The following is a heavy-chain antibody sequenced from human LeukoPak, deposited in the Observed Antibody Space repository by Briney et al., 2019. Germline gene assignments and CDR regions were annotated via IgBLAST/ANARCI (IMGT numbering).Heavy chain of an antibody. D-gene: IGHD4-17*01. Sequence: PGGCLRLSCAASGFIFRNTWMNWVGRVPGRGWGWVGRIKRIIDGGTTDYAAPVKGRFTVSRDDSINTLYQQMSSLKTEDTAVYYCAAQGGSGDLRYWGQGTLVTVSS. CDR1: GFIFRNTW. V-gene: IGHV3-15*01. J-gene: IGHJ4*02. CDR2: IKRIIDGGTT. CDR3: AAQGGSGDLRY.